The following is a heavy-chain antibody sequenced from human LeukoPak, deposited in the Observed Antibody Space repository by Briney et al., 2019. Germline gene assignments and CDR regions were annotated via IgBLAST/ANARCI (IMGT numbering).Heavy chain of an antibody. D-gene: IGHD1-14*01. CDR2: ITSGSDYI. CDR3: VKDRGNHVTDY. V-gene: IGHV3-21*01. CDR1: GFSFRDYS. J-gene: IGHJ4*02. Sequence: GGSLRLSCAASGFSFRDYSMNWVRQAPGKGLEWVSSITSGSDYIYHADPVKGRFTISRDNSKNTLYLQMNSLRAEDTAVYYCVKDRGNHVTDYWGQGTLVTVSS.